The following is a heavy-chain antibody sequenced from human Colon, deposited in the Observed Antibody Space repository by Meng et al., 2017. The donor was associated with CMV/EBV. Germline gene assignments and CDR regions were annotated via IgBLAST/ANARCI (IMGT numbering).Heavy chain of an antibody. D-gene: IGHD6-13*01. CDR1: GFTFSSYA. CDR2: ISSNGGST. V-gene: IGHV3-64*02. Sequence: GESLRLSCAASGFTFSSYAMHWVRQAPGKGLEYVSAISSNGGSTYYADSVKGRFTISRDNSKNTLYLQMGSLRAEDMAVYYCAREAAAGTYFIRFGMDVWGQGTTVTVSS. J-gene: IGHJ6*02. CDR3: AREAAAGTYFIRFGMDV.